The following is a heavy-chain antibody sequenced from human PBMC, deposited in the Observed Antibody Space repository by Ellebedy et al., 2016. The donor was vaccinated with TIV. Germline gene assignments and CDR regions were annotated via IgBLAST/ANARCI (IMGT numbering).Heavy chain of an antibody. CDR1: GGSVSSGSYY. Sequence: SETLSLXXTVSGGSVSSGSYYWSWIRQPPGKGLEWFGYIYYSGSTNYNPSLKSRVTISVDTSKNQFSLKLSSVTAADMAVYYCARGLGVFDPWGQGTLVTVSS. CDR3: ARGLGVFDP. D-gene: IGHD2-8*01. J-gene: IGHJ5*02. CDR2: IYYSGST. V-gene: IGHV4-61*01.